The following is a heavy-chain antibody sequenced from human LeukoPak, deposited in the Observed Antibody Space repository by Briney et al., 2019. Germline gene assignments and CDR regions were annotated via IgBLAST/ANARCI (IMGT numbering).Heavy chain of an antibody. Sequence: GGSLRLSCAASGFTFSSYAMNWVRQASGKGLEWVSSISSSGGTTYYADSVKGRFTISRDYSKNTLYLQMNSLRAEDTALYYCAKDGMYSSSSSYYFDYWGPGTLVTVSS. CDR3: AKDGMYSSSSSYYFDY. V-gene: IGHV3-23*01. CDR2: ISSSGGTT. D-gene: IGHD6-6*01. J-gene: IGHJ4*02. CDR1: GFTFSSYA.